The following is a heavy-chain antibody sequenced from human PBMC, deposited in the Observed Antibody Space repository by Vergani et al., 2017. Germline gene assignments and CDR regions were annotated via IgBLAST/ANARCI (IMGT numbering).Heavy chain of an antibody. V-gene: IGHV3-30*02. J-gene: IGHJ5*02. CDR3: ARGKVYSSGWYSVVWFDP. CDR2: IRYDGSNK. D-gene: IGHD6-19*01. Sequence: QVQLVESGGGVVQPGGSLRLSCAASGFSFRSYGMHWVRQAPGKGLEWVAFIRYDGSNKYYADSVKGRFTISRDNSKNTLYLQMNSLRAEDTAVYYCARGKVYSSGWYSVVWFDPWGQGTLVTVSS. CDR1: GFSFRSYG.